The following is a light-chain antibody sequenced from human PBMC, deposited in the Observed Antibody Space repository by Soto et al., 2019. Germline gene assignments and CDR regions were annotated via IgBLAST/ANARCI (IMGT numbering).Light chain of an antibody. V-gene: IGKV1-8*01. J-gene: IGKJ1*01. Sequence: IGITQCASSFPASTGDRVTITCRASQGISSYLAWYQQKPGKAPKLLIYAASTLQSGVPSRFSGSGSGTEFTLTISSLQPDDFATYYCQHYNSYSEAFGQGTKVDIK. CDR2: AAS. CDR1: QGISSY. CDR3: QHYNSYSEA.